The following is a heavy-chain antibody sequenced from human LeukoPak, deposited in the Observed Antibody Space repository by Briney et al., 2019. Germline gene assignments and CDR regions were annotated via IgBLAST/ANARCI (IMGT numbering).Heavy chain of an antibody. CDR1: GFTFSSYS. V-gene: IGHV3-48*04. D-gene: IGHD3-9*01. CDR2: ISSSSSTI. J-gene: IGHJ4*02. Sequence: GGSLRLSCAASGFTFSSYSMNWVRQAPGKGLEWVSYISSSSSTIYYADSVKGRFTISRDNAKNSLYLQMNSLRAEDTAVYYCARDHDILTGYSVYFDYWGQGTLVTVSS. CDR3: ARDHDILTGYSVYFDY.